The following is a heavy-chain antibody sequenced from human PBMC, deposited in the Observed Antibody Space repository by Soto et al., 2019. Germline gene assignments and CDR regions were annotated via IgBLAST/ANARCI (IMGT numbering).Heavy chain of an antibody. CDR3: ARGPSGWFGFDY. Sequence: PGGSLRLSCAGSGFTFSGNWMHWVRQDQGKGLVWVSRLNSDGTSANNADAVKGRFTISRDNAKNTLFLQMNSLTAEDTALYYCARGPSGWFGFDYWGQGTLVTVSS. V-gene: IGHV3-74*01. CDR2: LNSDGTSA. CDR1: GFTFSGNW. D-gene: IGHD6-19*01. J-gene: IGHJ4*02.